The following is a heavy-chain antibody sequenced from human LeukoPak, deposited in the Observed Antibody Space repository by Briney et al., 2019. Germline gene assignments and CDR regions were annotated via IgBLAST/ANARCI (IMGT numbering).Heavy chain of an antibody. CDR2: FEPEDGEP. D-gene: IGHD1-26*01. J-gene: IGHJ4*02. CDR3: ATADKWEPLDY. V-gene: IGHV1-24*01. Sequence: ASVKVSCKVSGNSLRDTSIHWVRQAPGEWLEWMGGFEPEDGEPIFAQTFQGRLSMTEDTSTDTAHMELSSLTVEDTAVYYCATADKWEPLDYWGQGTLVTVSS. CDR1: GNSLRDTS.